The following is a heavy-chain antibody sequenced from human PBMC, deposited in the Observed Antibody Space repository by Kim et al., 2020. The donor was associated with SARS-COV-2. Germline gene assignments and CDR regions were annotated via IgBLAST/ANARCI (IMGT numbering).Heavy chain of an antibody. J-gene: IGHJ4*02. D-gene: IGHD3-22*01. CDR2: IYSSDGT. CDR3: ARDSSGPAY. Sequence: GGSLRLSCAASGFTVSGNYMSWVRQAPGKGLEWVSVIYSSDGTYYADSVKGRFTISRDISKNTLYLQMSSLRAEDTAVYYCARDSSGPAYWGQGTLVTVSS. V-gene: IGHV3-53*01. CDR1: GFTVSGNY.